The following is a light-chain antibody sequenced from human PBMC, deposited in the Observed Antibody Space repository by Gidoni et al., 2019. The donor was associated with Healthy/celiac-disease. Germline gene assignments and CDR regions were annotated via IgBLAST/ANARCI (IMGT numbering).Light chain of an antibody. Sequence: QSVLTQPPSVSGAQGQRVTISCTGSSSNIGAGYDVHWYQHLPGTAPNLLIYGNSNRPSGVPDRFSGSKSGTSASLAITGLQAEDEADYYCQSYDSSLSGYVFGTGTKVTVL. CDR1: SSNIGAGYD. J-gene: IGLJ1*01. CDR2: GNS. CDR3: QSYDSSLSGYV. V-gene: IGLV1-40*01.